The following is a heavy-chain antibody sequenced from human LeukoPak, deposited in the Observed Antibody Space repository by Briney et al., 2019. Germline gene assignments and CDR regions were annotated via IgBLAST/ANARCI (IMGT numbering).Heavy chain of an antibody. CDR1: GLIVSSNY. V-gene: IGHV3-53*01. Sequence: GGSLRLSCAASGLIVSSNYMTWVRQAPGKGLEWVSVIYSGGSIYYADSVKGRFTISRDNSRNTLYLQMSSLRAEDTAVYYCARALNGFDIWGPGTLVTVSS. CDR2: IYSGGSI. J-gene: IGHJ3*02. CDR3: ARALNGFDI.